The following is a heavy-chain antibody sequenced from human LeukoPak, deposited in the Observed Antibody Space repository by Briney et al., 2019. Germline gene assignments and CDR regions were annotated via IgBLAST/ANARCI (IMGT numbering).Heavy chain of an antibody. J-gene: IGHJ4*02. CDR1: GGSIGSSTSY. CDR2: FFDGGTT. V-gene: IGHV4-39*01. CDR3: ARRSGSYGY. D-gene: IGHD1-26*01. Sequence: SETLSLTCTVSGGSIGSSTSYWAWIRQPPGKGLEWIGSFFDGGTTYYDPSLKSRVAISADASKNELSLNMSSVTAADTAVYYCARRSGSYGYWGQGTLVTVSS.